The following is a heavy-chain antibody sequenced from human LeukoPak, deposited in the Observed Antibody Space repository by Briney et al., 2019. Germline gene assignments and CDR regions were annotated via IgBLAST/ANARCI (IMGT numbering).Heavy chain of an antibody. D-gene: IGHD2-21*02. CDR1: GYTFTSYY. Sequence: ASVKVSCKASGYTFTSYYMHWVRQAPGQGLEWMGIINPSGGSTSYAQKFQGRVTMTRDMSTSTVYMELSSLRSEDTAVYYCASRLAYCGGDCHLTDAFDIWGQGTMVTVSS. J-gene: IGHJ3*02. V-gene: IGHV1-46*01. CDR3: ASRLAYCGGDCHLTDAFDI. CDR2: INPSGGST.